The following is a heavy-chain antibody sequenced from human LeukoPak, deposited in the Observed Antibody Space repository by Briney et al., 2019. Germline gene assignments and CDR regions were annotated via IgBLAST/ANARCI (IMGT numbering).Heavy chain of an antibody. V-gene: IGHV3-7*01. D-gene: IGHD3-22*01. CDR3: ARVRYDSSGYLDY. CDR1: GFTFSIYW. CDR2: IKQDGSEK. Sequence: GGSLRLSCAASGFTFSIYWMSWVRQAPGKGLEWVANIKQDGSEKYYVDSVKGRFTISRDNAKNSLYLQMNSLRAEDTAVYYSARVRYDSSGYLDYWGQGTLVTVSS. J-gene: IGHJ4*02.